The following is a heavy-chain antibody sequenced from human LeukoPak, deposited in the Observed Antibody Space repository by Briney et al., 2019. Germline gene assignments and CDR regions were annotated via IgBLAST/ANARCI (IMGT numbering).Heavy chain of an antibody. CDR1: GDSVSSNSAA. CDR2: TYYRSKWYN. D-gene: IGHD1-26*01. Sequence: SETLSLICAISGDSVSSNSAAWNWIRQSPSRGLEWLGRTYYRSKWYNDYAVSVKSRITINPDTSKNQFSLQLSSVTPEDTALYYCARSLYAEPFWHFDLWGRGTLVTVSS. CDR3: ARSLYAEPFWHFDL. J-gene: IGHJ2*01. V-gene: IGHV6-1*01.